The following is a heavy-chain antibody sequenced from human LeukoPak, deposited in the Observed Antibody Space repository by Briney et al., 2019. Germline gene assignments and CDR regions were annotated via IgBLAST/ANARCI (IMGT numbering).Heavy chain of an antibody. D-gene: IGHD6-19*01. CDR1: GGSLSSYY. Sequence: SETLSLTCTVSGGSLSSYYWSWIRQPPGKGLEWIGYIYYSGSTNYNPSLKSRVTISVDTSKNQFSLKLSSVTAADTAVYYCARDGYSSGWGRAFDIWGLGTMVTVSS. CDR2: IYYSGST. J-gene: IGHJ3*02. CDR3: ARDGYSSGWGRAFDI. V-gene: IGHV4-59*01.